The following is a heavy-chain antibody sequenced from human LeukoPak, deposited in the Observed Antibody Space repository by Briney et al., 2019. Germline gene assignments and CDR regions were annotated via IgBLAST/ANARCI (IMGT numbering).Heavy chain of an antibody. V-gene: IGHV4-39*07. CDR3: AAGRDYFDY. CDR1: GGSISSSSYY. J-gene: IGHJ4*02. CDR2: IYYSGST. Sequence: PSETLSLTCTASGGSISSSSYYWGWIRQPPGKGLEWIGSIYYSGSTYYNPSLKSRVTISVDTSKTQFSLKLTSVTAADTAVYYCAAGRDYFDYWGQGTLVTVSS. D-gene: IGHD6-13*01.